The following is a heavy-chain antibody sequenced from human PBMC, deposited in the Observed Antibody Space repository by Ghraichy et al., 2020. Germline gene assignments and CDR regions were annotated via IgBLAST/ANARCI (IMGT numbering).Heavy chain of an antibody. V-gene: IGHV3-30*02. CDR1: GFTFSSNG. J-gene: IGHJ4*02. CDR3: AKMRNDYGDYGSLGD. CDR2: IRYDGSNK. Sequence: GGSLRLSCAASGFTFSSNGMQWVRQAPGKGLEWVALIRYDGSNKYYADSVKGRFTISRDNFKNILYLQMNSLRAEDTAIYYCAKMRNDYGDYGSLGDWGQGTLVTVSS. D-gene: IGHD4-17*01.